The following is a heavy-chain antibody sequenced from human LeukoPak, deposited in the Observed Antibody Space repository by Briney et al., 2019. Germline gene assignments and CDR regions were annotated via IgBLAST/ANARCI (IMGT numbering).Heavy chain of an antibody. D-gene: IGHD3-10*01. V-gene: IGHV3-66*01. J-gene: IGHJ5*02. CDR3: ARGPPKLLWFGETPGGFDP. CDR2: IYSGGST. CDR1: GFTVSSNY. Sequence: GGSLRLSCAASGFTVSSNYMSWVRQAPGKGLEWVSVIYSGGSTYYADSVEGRFTISRDNSKNTLYLQMNSLRAEDTAVYYCARGPPKLLWFGETPGGFDPWGQGTLVTVSS.